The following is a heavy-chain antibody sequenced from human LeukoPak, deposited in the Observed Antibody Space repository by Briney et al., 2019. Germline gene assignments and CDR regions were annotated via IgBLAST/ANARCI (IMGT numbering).Heavy chain of an antibody. D-gene: IGHD3-22*01. CDR2: IWYDGSNK. CDR3: AREAYYYDSSGYYY. V-gene: IGHV3-33*01. Sequence: PGRSLRLSCAASGFTFSSYGMPWVRQAPGKGLEWVAVIWYDGSNKYYADSVKGRFTISRDNSKNTLYLQMNSLRAEDTAVYYCAREAYYYDSSGYYYWGQGTLVTVSS. CDR1: GFTFSSYG. J-gene: IGHJ4*02.